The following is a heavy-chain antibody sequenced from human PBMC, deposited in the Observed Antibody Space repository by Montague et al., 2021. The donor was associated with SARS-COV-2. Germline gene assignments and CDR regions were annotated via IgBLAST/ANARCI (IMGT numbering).Heavy chain of an antibody. D-gene: IGHD3-10*01. CDR1: GFTFSSYW. V-gene: IGHV3-7*01. J-gene: IGHJ6*02. CDR2: IKQDGSEK. Sequence: SLRLSCAASGFTFSSYWMSWVRQAPGKGPEWVANIKQDGSEKYYVDSVKGRFTISRDNAKNSLYLQMNSLRAEDTAVYYCARDTYYYGSGSYYYGMDVWGQGTTVTVSS. CDR3: ARDTYYYGSGSYYYGMDV.